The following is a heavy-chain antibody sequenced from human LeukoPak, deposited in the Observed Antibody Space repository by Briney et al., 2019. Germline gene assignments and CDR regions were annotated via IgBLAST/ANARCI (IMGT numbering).Heavy chain of an antibody. V-gene: IGHV3-48*03. J-gene: IGHJ4*02. CDR3: ARERGYSYGYSDY. CDR2: ISGSCRTI. Sequence: GGSLRLSGAASGLTFSTYEMNWVRQAPGTGLGWISYISGSCRTIYYADSVKGRFTISRDNAKNSLYLQMNGLRAEDTAVYYCARERGYSYGYSDYWGQGTLVTVSS. CDR1: GLTFSTYE. D-gene: IGHD5-18*01.